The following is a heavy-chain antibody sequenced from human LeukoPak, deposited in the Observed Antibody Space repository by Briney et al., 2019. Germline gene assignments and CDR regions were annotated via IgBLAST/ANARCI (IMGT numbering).Heavy chain of an antibody. CDR3: GRKAGDCGGGSCYSIDY. CDR2: IIPIFGTA. J-gene: IGHJ4*02. CDR1: GGSFSSEA. V-gene: IGHV1-69*05. Sequence: SVKVSCKAFGGSFSSEAISWVRQAPGQGLEWMGGIIPIFGTANYAQKFEGRVTITTDKSTSTAYMEVSSLRSEDTAVYYCGRKAGDCGGGSCYSIDYWGQGTLVTVSS. D-gene: IGHD2-15*01.